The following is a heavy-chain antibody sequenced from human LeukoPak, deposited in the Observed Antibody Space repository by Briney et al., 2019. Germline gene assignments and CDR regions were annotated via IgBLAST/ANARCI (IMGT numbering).Heavy chain of an antibody. Sequence: PRGSLRLSCEVSGLIVSSNYMRWVPQAPGKGLEWVSVIYSGGRTDYADSVKGRFTISRDNSKKMVFLQMISLRVDDTAVYYCARWHPDGDSRVDPWGQGTLVTVSS. J-gene: IGHJ5*02. CDR3: ARWHPDGDSRVDP. D-gene: IGHD4-17*01. CDR2: IYSGGRT. V-gene: IGHV3-53*01. CDR1: GLIVSSNY.